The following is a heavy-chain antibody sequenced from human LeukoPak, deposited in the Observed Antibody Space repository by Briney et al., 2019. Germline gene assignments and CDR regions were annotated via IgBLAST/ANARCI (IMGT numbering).Heavy chain of an antibody. D-gene: IGHD6-19*01. J-gene: IGHJ4*02. Sequence: PGGSLRLSCAASGFTVSSNYMSWVRQARGTGLEWVSILYSGSSTYYADSVKGRFTISRDTSRNTLYLQMNSLRAEDTAIYYCARARTYSSGWWYYFDYWGQGTLVTVSS. V-gene: IGHV3-66*01. CDR3: ARARTYSSGWWYYFDY. CDR1: GFTVSSNY. CDR2: LYSGSST.